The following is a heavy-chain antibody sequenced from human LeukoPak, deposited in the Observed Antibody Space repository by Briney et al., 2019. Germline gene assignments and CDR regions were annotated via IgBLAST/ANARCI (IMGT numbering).Heavy chain of an antibody. CDR2: INPSGGST. CDR3: AREYNSSDIYYYYGMDV. Sequence: PGRSLRLSYAASGYTFTSYYMHWVRQAPGQGLEWMGIINPSGGSTSYAQTLQGRVTMTRDTSTSTVYMELSSLRSEDTAVYYCAREYNSSDIYYYYGMDVWGQGTTVTVSS. CDR1: GYTFTSYY. J-gene: IGHJ6*02. D-gene: IGHD3-22*01. V-gene: IGHV1-46*04.